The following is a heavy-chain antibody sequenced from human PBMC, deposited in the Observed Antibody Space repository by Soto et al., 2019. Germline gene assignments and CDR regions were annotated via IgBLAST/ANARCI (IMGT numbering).Heavy chain of an antibody. CDR1: GFTFSSYA. CDR2: ISGSGGST. J-gene: IGHJ4*02. D-gene: IGHD2-15*01. Sequence: GESLKISCAASGFTFSSYAMSWVRQAPGKGLEWVSAISGSGGSTYYADSVKGRFTISRDNSKNTLYLQMNSLRAEDTAVYYCAKVISGGYFGYWGQGTLVTVSS. CDR3: AKVISGGYFGY. V-gene: IGHV3-23*01.